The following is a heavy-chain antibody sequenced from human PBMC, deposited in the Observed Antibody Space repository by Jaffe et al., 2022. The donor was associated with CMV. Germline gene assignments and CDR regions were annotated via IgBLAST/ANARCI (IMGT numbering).Heavy chain of an antibody. D-gene: IGHD6-6*01. V-gene: IGHV3-73*02. CDR2: IRSKANSYAT. J-gene: IGHJ4*02. CDR3: TRSYSSSSDPFDY. Sequence: EVQLVESGGGLVQPGGSLKLSCAASGFTFSGSAMHWVRQASGKGLEWVGRIRSKANSYATAYAASVKGRFTISRDDSKNTAYLQMNSLKTEDTAVYYCTRSYSSSSDPFDYWGQGTLVTVSS. CDR1: GFTFSGSA.